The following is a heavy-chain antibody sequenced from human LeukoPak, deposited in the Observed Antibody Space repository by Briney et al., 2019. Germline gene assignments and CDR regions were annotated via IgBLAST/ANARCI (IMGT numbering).Heavy chain of an antibody. CDR2: TYTSGST. CDR3: AREPNYYGSGSYQPNWFDP. V-gene: IGHV4-4*07. CDR1: GGSISSYY. D-gene: IGHD3-10*01. Sequence: SETLSLTCTVSGGSISSYYWSWIRQPAGKGLEWIGRTYTSGSTNYNPSLKSRVTMSVDTSKNQFSLKLSSVTAADTAVYYCAREPNYYGSGSYQPNWFDPWGQGTLVTVSS. J-gene: IGHJ5*02.